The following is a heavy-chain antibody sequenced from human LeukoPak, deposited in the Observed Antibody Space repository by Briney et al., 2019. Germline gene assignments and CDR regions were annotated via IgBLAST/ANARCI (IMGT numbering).Heavy chain of an antibody. CDR3: ARGRYYYGSGSYRPSYGMDV. V-gene: IGHV4-59*01. CDR1: GGSISSYY. J-gene: IGHJ6*02. Sequence: PSETLSLTCTVSGGSISSYYCSWIRQPPGKGLEWIGYIYYSGSTNYNPSLKSRVTISVDTSKNQFSLKLSSVTAADTAVYYCARGRYYYGSGSYRPSYGMDVWGQGTTVTVSS. CDR2: IYYSGST. D-gene: IGHD3-10*01.